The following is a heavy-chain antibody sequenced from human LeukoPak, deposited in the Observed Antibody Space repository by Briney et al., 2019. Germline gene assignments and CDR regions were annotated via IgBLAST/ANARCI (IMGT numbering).Heavy chain of an antibody. Sequence: ASVKVSCKASGYSFTSFYIHWVRQAPGQGLEWMGIINPRGGGTSSAQKFQGRVSLIRDTSTSTVYMELSSLRSEDTAVCYCARGGYSYDYFKAPFDYWGQGTLVTVSS. V-gene: IGHV1-46*01. CDR3: ARGGYSYDYFKAPFDY. D-gene: IGHD5-18*01. CDR1: GYSFTSFY. J-gene: IGHJ4*02. CDR2: INPRGGGT.